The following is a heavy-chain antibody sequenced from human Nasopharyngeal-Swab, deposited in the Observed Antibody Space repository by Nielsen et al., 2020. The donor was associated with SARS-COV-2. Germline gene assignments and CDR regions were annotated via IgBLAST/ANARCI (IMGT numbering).Heavy chain of an antibody. CDR3: ARGGRHGCSSANRPCAIDA. J-gene: IGHJ6*02. CDR2: TRHSGSG. Sequence: WIRQPPGKGLEWIGETRHSGSGNYKPSLNSRVSMSVDASKNQFSLKLDSVTAADTAVYYCARGGRHGCSSANRPCAIDAWGQGATVTVSS. V-gene: IGHV4-34*01. D-gene: IGHD2-2*01.